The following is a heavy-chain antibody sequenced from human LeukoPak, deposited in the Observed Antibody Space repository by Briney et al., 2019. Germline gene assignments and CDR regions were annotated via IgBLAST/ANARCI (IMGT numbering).Heavy chain of an antibody. CDR2: ISAHDGGT. V-gene: IGHV1-18*01. D-gene: IGHD2-2*02. Sequence: ASVKVSCKASGYTFTSSGISWVRQAPGQGLEWMGWISAHDGGTNYALKLQDRVSMTTDTSTSTAYMELRGLRSDDTAVYYCARRGLTNEDTYCNSTGCYIASGDWFDPWGQGTLVTVSS. CDR3: ARRGLTNEDTYCNSTGCYIASGDWFDP. J-gene: IGHJ5*02. CDR1: GYTFTSSG.